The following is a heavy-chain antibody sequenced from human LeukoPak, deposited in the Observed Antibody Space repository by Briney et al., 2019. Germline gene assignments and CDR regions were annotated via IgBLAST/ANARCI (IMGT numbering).Heavy chain of an antibody. D-gene: IGHD1-26*01. CDR3: AKDRGSAFDY. V-gene: IGHV3-30*02. CDR1: GFTFSSYG. Sequence: PGGSLRLSCAASGFTFSSYGMHWVRQAPGKGLEWVAFIRYDGSSKYYADSVKGRFTISRDKSKNTLYLQMNSLRAEDTAVYYCAKDRGSAFDYWGQGTLVTVSS. J-gene: IGHJ4*02. CDR2: IRYDGSSK.